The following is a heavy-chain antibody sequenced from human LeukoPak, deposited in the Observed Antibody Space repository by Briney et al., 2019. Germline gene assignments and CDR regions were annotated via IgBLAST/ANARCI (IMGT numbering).Heavy chain of an antibody. Sequence: SETLSLTCTVSGGSISSYYWSWIRQPPGKGLEWIGYIYYSGSTNYNPSLKSRVTISVDTSKNQFSLKLSSVTAADTAVYYCASLYYYDSSGYSKYYFDYWGQGTLVTVSS. CDR1: GGSISSYY. D-gene: IGHD3-22*01. CDR2: IYYSGST. V-gene: IGHV4-59*01. J-gene: IGHJ4*02. CDR3: ASLYYYDSSGYSKYYFDY.